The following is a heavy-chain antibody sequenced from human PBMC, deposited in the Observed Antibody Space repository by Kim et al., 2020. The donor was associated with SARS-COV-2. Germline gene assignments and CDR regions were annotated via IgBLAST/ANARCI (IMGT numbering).Heavy chain of an antibody. Sequence: ASVKVSCKASGYTFTSYGISWVRQAPGQGLEWMGWISAYNGNTNYAQKLQGRVTMTTDTSTSTAYMELRSLRSDDTAVYYCARDGMPALPAANYYYYGMDVWGQGTTVTVSS. D-gene: IGHD2-2*01. CDR1: GYTFTSYG. CDR2: ISAYNGNT. V-gene: IGHV1-18*01. CDR3: ARDGMPALPAANYYYYGMDV. J-gene: IGHJ6*02.